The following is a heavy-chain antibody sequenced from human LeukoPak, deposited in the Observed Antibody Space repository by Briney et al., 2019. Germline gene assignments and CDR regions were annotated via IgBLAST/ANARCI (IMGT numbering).Heavy chain of an antibody. V-gene: IGHV3-30*02. CDR1: GFTFSGYA. Sequence: GGSLRLSCSASGFTFSGYAMYWVRQAPGKGLEWVTFIRSDGTSKFYADSVKGRFTISRDNSKNMVYLQMNSLRADDTAVYYCARGHSGTYVIDYWGQGILLTISS. CDR2: IRSDGTSK. CDR3: ARGHSGTYVIDY. D-gene: IGHD2-2*01. J-gene: IGHJ4*02.